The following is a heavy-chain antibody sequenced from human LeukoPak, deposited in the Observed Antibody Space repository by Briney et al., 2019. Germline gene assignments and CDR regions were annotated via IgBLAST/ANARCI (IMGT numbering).Heavy chain of an antibody. CDR2: VYYSGST. Sequence: SETLSLTCTFSGGSIGTYYWSWIRQPPGKGLEWIGYVYYSGSTNYNPSLNSRVTILVDTSKNQFSLKLSSVTAADTAVYYCARGLSTGDYFDYWGQGTLVTVSS. CDR3: ARGLSTGDYFDY. CDR1: GGSIGTYY. D-gene: IGHD7-27*01. J-gene: IGHJ4*02. V-gene: IGHV4-59*01.